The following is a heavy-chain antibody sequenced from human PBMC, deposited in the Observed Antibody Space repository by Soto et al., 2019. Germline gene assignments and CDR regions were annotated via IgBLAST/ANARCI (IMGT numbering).Heavy chain of an antibody. J-gene: IGHJ4*02. Sequence: LSLTCTVSGGSIYTGGFYWSWIRQLPGKGLEWLGYIYYTGSTQYTPSLKSRLTISTDTSDNQFSLRLTSVTAADTAVYYCATSLVTSRTRVDYWGQGTLATVSS. CDR3: ATSLVTSRTRVDY. CDR2: IYYTGST. CDR1: GGSIYTGGFY. V-gene: IGHV4-31*03. D-gene: IGHD1-26*01.